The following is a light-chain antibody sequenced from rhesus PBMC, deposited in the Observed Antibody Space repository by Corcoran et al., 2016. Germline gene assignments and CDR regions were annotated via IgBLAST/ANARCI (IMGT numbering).Light chain of an antibody. J-gene: IGKJ1*01. V-gene: IGKV1-74*01. CDR2: KAA. CDR3: PHGYGAPRT. CDR1: ENVNNC. Sequence: DIQMTQSPPSLSASVGDRVTITCRTSENVNNCLHWYHQKPGRAPKLLIYKAAPLQSGVPSRFSGSGSGTEFTLTISSLQPEGFASYYCPHGYGAPRTFGQGTKVEIK.